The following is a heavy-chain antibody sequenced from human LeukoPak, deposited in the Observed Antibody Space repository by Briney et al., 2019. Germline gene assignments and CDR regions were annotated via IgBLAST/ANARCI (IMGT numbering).Heavy chain of an antibody. CDR3: AKDIDSSGSYYFDS. D-gene: IGHD1-26*01. J-gene: IGHJ4*02. CDR2: ISYDGSNK. Sequence: GGSLRLSCAASGFTFSSYAMHWVRQAPGKGLEWVAVISYDGSNKYYADSVKGRFTISRDNSKNTLYLQMNSLRAEDTAVYYCAKDIDSSGSYYFDSWGQGTLVTVSS. V-gene: IGHV3-30-3*01. CDR1: GFTFSSYA.